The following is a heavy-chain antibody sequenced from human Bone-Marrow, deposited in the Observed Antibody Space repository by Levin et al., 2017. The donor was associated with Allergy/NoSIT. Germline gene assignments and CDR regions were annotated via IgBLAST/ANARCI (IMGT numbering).Heavy chain of an antibody. J-gene: IGHJ6*02. CDR2: MNPKTGGT. Sequence: GASVKVSCKTSGYTFNDHYIHWVRQAPGQGLEWMGWMNPKTGGTGSAQKFRGRVTMTGDTSISTAYMDLSRLRFDDTAVYYCARSNVVDYWGGKFGYYGMDVWGQGTTVTVSS. D-gene: IGHD3-3*01. CDR1: GYTFNDHY. V-gene: IGHV1-2*02. CDR3: ARSNVVDYWGGKFGYYGMDV.